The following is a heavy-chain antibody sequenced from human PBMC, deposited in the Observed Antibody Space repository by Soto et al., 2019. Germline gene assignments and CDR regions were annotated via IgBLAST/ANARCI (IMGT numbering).Heavy chain of an antibody. CDR2: IRSSSSYI. CDR1: GFTFSSYS. CDR3: AREIRKTTYYYDSSGYYGYYHYGMDV. D-gene: IGHD3-22*01. J-gene: IGHJ6*02. V-gene: IGHV3-21*01. Sequence: GGALRLSCAASGFTFSSYSMNWVRQAPGEGLEWVSSIRSSSSYIYYADSVKGRFTISRDNAKNSLYLQMYSLRAEDTAVYYCAREIRKTTYYYDSSGYYGYYHYGMDVWGQGT.